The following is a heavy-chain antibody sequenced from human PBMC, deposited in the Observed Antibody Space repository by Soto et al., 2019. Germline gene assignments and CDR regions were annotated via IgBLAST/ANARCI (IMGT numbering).Heavy chain of an antibody. CDR2: IWYDGSNK. Sequence: GGSLSLSCAASGFSFSSYGMHWVRQAPGKGLEWVAVIWYDGSNKYYVDSVKGRFTISRDNAKNSLYLQMNSLRAEDTAVYYCAREIWFGEFFYYYYGMDVWGQGTTVTVSS. J-gene: IGHJ6*02. CDR1: GFSFSSYG. V-gene: IGHV3-33*01. CDR3: AREIWFGEFFYYYYGMDV. D-gene: IGHD3-10*01.